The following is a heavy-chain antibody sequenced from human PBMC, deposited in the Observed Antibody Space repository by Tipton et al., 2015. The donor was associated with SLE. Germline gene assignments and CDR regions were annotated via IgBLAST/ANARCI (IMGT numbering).Heavy chain of an antibody. J-gene: IGHJ4*02. V-gene: IGHV3-64D*06. CDR1: GFTFSIYA. D-gene: IGHD6-13*01. Sequence: SLRLSCSASGFTFSIYAMHCFRQAPGKGLQYVSAISSNGGSTYYADSVKGRFTISRDNSKNTLYLQMSSLRAEDTAVYYCVSEAAAGTWGQGTLVTVSS. CDR3: VSEAAAGT. CDR2: ISSNGGST.